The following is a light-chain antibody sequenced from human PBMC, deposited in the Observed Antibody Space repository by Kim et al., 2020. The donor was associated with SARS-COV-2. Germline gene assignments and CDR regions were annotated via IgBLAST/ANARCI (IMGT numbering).Light chain of an antibody. CDR2: GAS. CDR1: QSVSSSY. CDR3: QQYSSSPIT. Sequence: EIVLTQSPGTLSLSPGERATLSCRASQSVSSSYLAWYQQKPGQAPRLLIYGASSRATGIPDRFSGSGSGTDFTLTISRLEPEDFAVYYFQQYSSSPITFGQGTRLEIK. J-gene: IGKJ5*01. V-gene: IGKV3-20*01.